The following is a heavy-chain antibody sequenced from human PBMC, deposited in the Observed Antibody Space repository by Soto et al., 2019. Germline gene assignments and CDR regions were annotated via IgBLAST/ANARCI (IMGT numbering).Heavy chain of an antibody. CDR1: GYPFTTYD. V-gene: IGHV1-8*01. Sequence: GSVKVSFKASGYPFTTYDINLVRQAPGQGLEWLGWMDPNSGSTGYAQNFQGRITMTRNISRNTAHMELSSLQSEDTAVYYCARERKFDFWRKGLDVWGQGTTVTVSS. J-gene: IGHJ6*01. CDR2: MDPNSGST. CDR3: ARERKFDFWRKGLDV. D-gene: IGHD3-3*01.